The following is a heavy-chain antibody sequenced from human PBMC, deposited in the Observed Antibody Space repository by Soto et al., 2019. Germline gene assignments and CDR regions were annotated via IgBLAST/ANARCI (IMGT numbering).Heavy chain of an antibody. CDR3: VMEGSNYDFWSGYYTGIIAFDI. D-gene: IGHD3-3*01. V-gene: IGHV3-23*01. CDR1: GFTFSSYA. J-gene: IGHJ3*02. CDR2: ISGSGGTT. Sequence: GVLRLSCAASGFTFSSYAMSWVRQAPGKGLEWVSAISGSGGTTYYADSVKGRFTISRDNSKNTLYLQMNSLRAEDTAVYYCVMEGSNYDFWSGYYTGIIAFDIWGQGTMVTVSS.